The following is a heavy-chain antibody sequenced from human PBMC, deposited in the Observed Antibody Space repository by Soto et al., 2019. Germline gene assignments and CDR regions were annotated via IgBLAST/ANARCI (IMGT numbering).Heavy chain of an antibody. J-gene: IGHJ4*02. CDR3: AKSVEAAGRRSSSFDY. CDR1: GFTFDDYA. V-gene: IGHV3-9*01. D-gene: IGHD6-25*01. CDR2: ISWNSGSI. Sequence: GGSLRLSCAASGFTFDDYAMHWVRQAPGKGLEWVSGISWNSGSIGYADSVKGRFTISRDNAKNSLYLQMNSLRAEDTALYYCAKSVEAAGRRSSSFDYWGQGTLVTVSS.